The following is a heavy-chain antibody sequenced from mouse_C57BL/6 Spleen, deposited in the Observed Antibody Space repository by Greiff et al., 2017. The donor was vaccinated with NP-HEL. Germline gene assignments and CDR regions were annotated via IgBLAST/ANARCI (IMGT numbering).Heavy chain of an antibody. Sequence: QVQLQQPGAELVKPGASVKLSCKASGYTFTSYWMQWVKQRPGQGLEWIGEIDPSDSYTNYNQKFKGKATLTVDTSSSTAYMQLSSLTSEDSAVYYCARRRFYYGIYYFDYWGQGTTLTVSS. CDR2: IDPSDSYT. D-gene: IGHD2-1*01. J-gene: IGHJ2*01. CDR1: GYTFTSYW. CDR3: ARRRFYYGIYYFDY. V-gene: IGHV1-50*01.